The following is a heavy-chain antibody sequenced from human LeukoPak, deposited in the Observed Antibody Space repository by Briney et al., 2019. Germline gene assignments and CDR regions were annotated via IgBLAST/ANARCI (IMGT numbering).Heavy chain of an antibody. CDR1: GFTFSSYA. D-gene: IGHD3-22*01. V-gene: IGHV3-23*01. CDR2: ISGSGGST. Sequence: GGSLRLPCAASGFTFSSYAMSWVRQAPGKGLEWVSAISGSGGSTYYADSVKGRFTISRDNSKNTLYLQTNSLRAEDTAVYYCAKQGLDYYDSSGYSYFDYWGQGTLVTVSS. CDR3: AKQGLDYYDSSGYSYFDY. J-gene: IGHJ4*02.